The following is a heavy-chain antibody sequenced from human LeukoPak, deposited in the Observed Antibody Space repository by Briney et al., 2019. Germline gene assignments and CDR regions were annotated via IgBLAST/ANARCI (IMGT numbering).Heavy chain of an antibody. Sequence: GESLKISCKGSGYSFTSYWIGWVRQMPGKGLKWMGIIYPGDSDARYSPSFQGQVTISADKSISTAYLQWSSLKAADTAMYYCARQAYYYHSRGYYSHGWYDPWGQGTLVTVSS. CDR2: IYPGDSDA. CDR3: ARQAYYYHSRGYYSHGWYDP. V-gene: IGHV5-51*01. D-gene: IGHD3-22*01. J-gene: IGHJ5*02. CDR1: GYSFTSYW.